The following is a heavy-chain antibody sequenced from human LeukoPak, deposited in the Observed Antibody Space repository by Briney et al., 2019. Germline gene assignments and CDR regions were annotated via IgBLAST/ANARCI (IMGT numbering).Heavy chain of an antibody. V-gene: IGHV4-39*01. Sequence: SETLSLTCTASGGSISSSSYYWGWIRQPPGKWLEWIGSIYYSGSTYYNPSLKSRVTISADTSKNQFSLKLSSVTAADTAVYYCARRGYSSSHDPWGQGTLVTVSS. CDR3: ARRGYSSSHDP. D-gene: IGHD6-6*01. J-gene: IGHJ5*02. CDR1: GGSISSSSYY. CDR2: IYYSGST.